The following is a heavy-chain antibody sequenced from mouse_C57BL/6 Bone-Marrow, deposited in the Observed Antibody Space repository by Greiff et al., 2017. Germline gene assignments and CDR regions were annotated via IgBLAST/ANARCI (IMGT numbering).Heavy chain of an antibody. Sequence: QVQLQHSGPELARPWASVKISCQAFYTFSRSVHFAIRDTNYWMQWVKQRPGQGLEWIGAIYPGNGDTSYNQKSKGKATLTADKSSSTAYRQLSSLTAEDSAVYYCAWNGYGPYWYFDVWGTGTTVTVAS. CDR2: GQGLEWIG. V-gene: IGHV1-87*01. CDR3: AEDSAVYYCAWNGYGPYWYFDV. D-gene: IGHD2-2*01. J-gene: IGHJ1*03. CDR1: YTFS.